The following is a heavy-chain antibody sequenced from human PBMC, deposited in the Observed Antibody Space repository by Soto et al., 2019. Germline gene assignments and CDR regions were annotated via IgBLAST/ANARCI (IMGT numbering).Heavy chain of an antibody. CDR3: AILPTRGWFDP. Sequence: GGSLRLSCAASGFPFSSYSMSWGRQAPGKGLEWVSAISGSGGSTYYADSVKGRFTISRDNSKNTLYLQMNSLRAEDTAVYYCAILPTRGWFDPWGQGTLVTVSS. V-gene: IGHV3-23*01. CDR1: GFPFSSYS. J-gene: IGHJ5*02. CDR2: ISGSGGST.